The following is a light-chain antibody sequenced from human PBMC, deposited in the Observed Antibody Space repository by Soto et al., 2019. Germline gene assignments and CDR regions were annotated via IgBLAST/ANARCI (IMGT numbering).Light chain of an antibody. CDR1: SSDVGGYNY. Sequence: QSALTQPASVSGSPGQSITISCTGTSSDVGGYNYVSWYQQHPGKAPKLMIYDVSNRPSGVSNRFSGSKSGNTASLTISGLQDDDEADYYCSSYTSSSTPLVFGGGTKLTVL. V-gene: IGLV2-14*01. CDR2: DVS. J-gene: IGLJ2*01. CDR3: SSYTSSSTPLV.